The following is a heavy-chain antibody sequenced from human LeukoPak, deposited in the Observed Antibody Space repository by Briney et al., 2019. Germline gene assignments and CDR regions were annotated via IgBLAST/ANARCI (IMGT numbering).Heavy chain of an antibody. Sequence: GASVKVSCKASGGTFISYTIAWVRQAPGHGLEWLGGILPFFGSANYAQKFQGRVTITADESTSTAYMELSSLRSEDTAVYYCARDLLHSYYYDSSGYPNWFDPWGQGTLVTVSS. CDR2: ILPFFGSA. V-gene: IGHV1-69*13. D-gene: IGHD3-22*01. CDR1: GGTFISYT. J-gene: IGHJ5*02. CDR3: ARDLLHSYYYDSSGYPNWFDP.